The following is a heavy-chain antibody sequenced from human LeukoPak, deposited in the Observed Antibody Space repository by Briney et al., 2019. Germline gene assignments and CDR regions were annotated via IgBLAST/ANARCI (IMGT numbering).Heavy chain of an antibody. D-gene: IGHD4-17*01. J-gene: IGHJ5*02. CDR2: IYDSWNT. Sequence: SETLSLTCTVSGDSISSNYWSWIRQPPGKGLEWIGYIYDSWNTKYNPSLKGRVTISGDTSKNLFSLELTSVTAADTAVYYCATCRDEFADYGFTSWGLGFLVTVSS. V-gene: IGHV4-59*01. CDR1: GDSISSNY. CDR3: ATCRDEFADYGFTS.